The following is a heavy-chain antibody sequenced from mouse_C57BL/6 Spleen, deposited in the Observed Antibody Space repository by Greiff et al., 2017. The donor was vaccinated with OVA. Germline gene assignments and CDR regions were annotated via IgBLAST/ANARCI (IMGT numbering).Heavy chain of an antibody. CDR1: GYTFTSYW. V-gene: IGHV1-55*01. CDR2: IYPGSGST. CDR3: ARWGYRTSYAMDY. Sequence: QVQLKQPGAELVKPGASVKMSCKASGYTFTSYWITWVKQRPGQGLEWIGDIYPGSGSTNYNEKFNSKATLTVDTSSSTAYMQLSSLTSEDSAVYYCARWGYRTSYAMDYRGQGTSVTVSS. J-gene: IGHJ4*01. D-gene: IGHD2-14*01.